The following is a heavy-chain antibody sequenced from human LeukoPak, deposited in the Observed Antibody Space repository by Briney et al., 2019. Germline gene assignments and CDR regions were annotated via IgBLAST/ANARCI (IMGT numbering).Heavy chain of an antibody. CDR1: GFTFSSYA. CDR3: ARDIVPYGMDV. J-gene: IGHJ6*02. Sequence: GGSLRLSCAASGFTFSSYAMSWVRQAPGKGLEWVSAISGSGGSTYYADSVKGRFTISRDNAKDSLYLQMNSLRAEDTAVYYCARDIVPYGMDVWGQGTTVTVSS. V-gene: IGHV3-23*01. D-gene: IGHD2-15*01. CDR2: ISGSGGST.